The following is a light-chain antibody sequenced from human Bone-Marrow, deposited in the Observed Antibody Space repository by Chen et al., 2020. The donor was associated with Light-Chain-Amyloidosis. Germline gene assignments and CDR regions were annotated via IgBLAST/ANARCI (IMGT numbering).Light chain of an antibody. J-gene: IGKJ2*01. CDR2: WAS. CDR1: QSILYSSNNMNY. Sequence: DIVMTQSPDSLAVSLGARATINCNSSQSILYSSNNMNYLAWYQQKPGQPPKLLIYWASTRYSGVPDRFSGSGSGTDFTLTISSLQAEDVATYYCQQYYDTPYTFGQGTELEIK. CDR3: QQYYDTPYT. V-gene: IGKV4-1*01.